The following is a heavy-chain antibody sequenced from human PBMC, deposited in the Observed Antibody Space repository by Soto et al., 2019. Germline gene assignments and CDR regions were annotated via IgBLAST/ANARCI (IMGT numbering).Heavy chain of an antibody. CDR2: INGDGTRA. Sequence: EVQLEESGGGSVQLGESLRVSCVASGFTFRNQWMHWVRQVPGKGLVWVCRINGDGTRASYADIVKGRFTISRDNAQNLLFQQLNSLRVDDTGVYHCARGGAAGRGDAIDIWGPGTTVAVSS. D-gene: IGHD3-10*01. CDR3: ARGGAAGRGDAIDI. CDR1: GFTFRNQW. V-gene: IGHV3-74*01. J-gene: IGHJ3*02.